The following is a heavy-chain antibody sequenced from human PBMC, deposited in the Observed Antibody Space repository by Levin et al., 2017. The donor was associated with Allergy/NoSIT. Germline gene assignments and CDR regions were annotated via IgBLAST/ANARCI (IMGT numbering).Heavy chain of an antibody. V-gene: IGHV3-15*01. Sequence: PGGSLRLSCAASGFTFSNAWMSWVRQAPGKGLEWVGRIKSKTDGGTTDYAAPVKGRFTISRDDSKNTLYLQMNSLKTEDTAVYYCTTRYFDWYPDDYWGQGTLVTVSS. CDR2: IKSKTDGGTT. CDR1: GFTFSNAW. J-gene: IGHJ4*02. CDR3: TTRYFDWYPDDY. D-gene: IGHD3-9*01.